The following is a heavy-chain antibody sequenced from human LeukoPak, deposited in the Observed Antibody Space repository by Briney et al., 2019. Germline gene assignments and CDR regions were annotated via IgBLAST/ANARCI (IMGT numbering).Heavy chain of an antibody. J-gene: IGHJ4*02. Sequence: ASVTVSRKASGYTFTRHDINWVRQATAQGLEWMGWMNPNSGTTGYAQKFQGRVTMTRNASISTAYMELSSLRAEDTAVYCCARGSYFIWGQGTLVTVSS. CDR1: GYTFTRHD. CDR2: MNPNSGTT. CDR3: ARGSYFI. D-gene: IGHD2/OR15-2a*01. V-gene: IGHV1-8*01.